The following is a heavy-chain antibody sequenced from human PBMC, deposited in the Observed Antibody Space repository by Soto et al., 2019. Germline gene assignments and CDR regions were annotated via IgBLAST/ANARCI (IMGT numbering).Heavy chain of an antibody. CDR1: GFNFSASA. CDR3: TRYDTFDS. CDR2: IRSKAHGYAT. J-gene: IGHJ4*02. D-gene: IGHD3-9*01. Sequence: GSLRLSCAASGFNFSASAMHWVRQPSGKGLEWVGRIRSKAHGYATGYAASVKGGFTISRDDSKNTAFLQLNSLRTEDTAVYYCTRYDTFDSWGQGPLVTVSS. V-gene: IGHV3-73*01.